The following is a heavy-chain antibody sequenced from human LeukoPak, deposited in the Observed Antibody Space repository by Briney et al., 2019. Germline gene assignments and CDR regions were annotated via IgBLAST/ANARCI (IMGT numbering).Heavy chain of an antibody. V-gene: IGHV1-69*13. Sequence: VASVKVSCKASGGTFSSYAISWVRQAPGQGLEWMGGIIPIFGTANYAQKFQGRVTITADESTSTAYMELSSLRSEDTAVYYCAREGIAVARYDAFDIWGQGTMVTVSS. J-gene: IGHJ3*02. CDR3: AREGIAVARYDAFDI. D-gene: IGHD6-19*01. CDR2: IIPIFGTA. CDR1: GGTFSSYA.